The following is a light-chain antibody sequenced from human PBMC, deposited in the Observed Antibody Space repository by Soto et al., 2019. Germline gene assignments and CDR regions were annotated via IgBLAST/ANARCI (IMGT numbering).Light chain of an antibody. CDR2: VAS. CDR3: QEYSEWPLFT. J-gene: IGKJ3*01. V-gene: IGKV3-15*01. CDR1: QSVGRN. Sequence: EIVVTQSPGILSVSPGDRATLSCRASQSVGRNLAWYHQKPGQAPPLLIYVASTRATGLPARFSGSGSGTDFTLTISSLQSEDFPVYYCQEYSEWPLFTFGPGTIVY.